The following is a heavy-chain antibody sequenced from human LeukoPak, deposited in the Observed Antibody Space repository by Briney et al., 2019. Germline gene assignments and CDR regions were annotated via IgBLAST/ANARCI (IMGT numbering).Heavy chain of an antibody. D-gene: IGHD3-3*01. J-gene: IGHJ5*02. V-gene: IGHV1-69*13. CDR2: VIPIFGIA. CDR3: ARDSTSGYYNWFDP. Sequence: ASVKVSCKASGYTFTSYTISWVRQAPGQGLEWMGGVIPIFGIANYAQKFQGRVTITADESTTTAYMELSSLRSEDTAVYYCARDSTSGYYNWFDPWGQGTLVTVSS. CDR1: GYTFTSYT.